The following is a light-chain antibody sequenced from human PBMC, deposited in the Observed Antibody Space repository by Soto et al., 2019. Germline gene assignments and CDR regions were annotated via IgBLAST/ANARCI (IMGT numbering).Light chain of an antibody. V-gene: IGKV3-20*01. J-gene: IGKJ1*01. CDR3: HPFASTPRT. CDR2: GAS. CDR1: QSVDRNY. Sequence: EIVLTQSPGTLSLSPGESATLSCRASQSVDRNYLAWFQQKPGQAPRLLIYGASSRATGIPPRFSGSGSGTEFVLTISGLEPEDFAVYYCHPFASTPRTFGQGTKVERK.